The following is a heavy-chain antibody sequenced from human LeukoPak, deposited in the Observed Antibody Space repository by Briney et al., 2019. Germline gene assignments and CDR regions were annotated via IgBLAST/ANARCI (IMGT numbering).Heavy chain of an antibody. CDR1: GYSFTSYW. J-gene: IGHJ4*02. CDR3: ARLYNWNGEFDY. V-gene: IGHV5-51*01. Sequence: GESQKISYKGSGYSFTSYWIGWVRQMPGKGLGWMGINYPSDSDTRYSPSFQGQVTTSAAKSISTAYLQWSSLKASDTAMYYCARLYNWNGEFDYWGQGTLVTVSS. CDR2: NYPSDSDT. D-gene: IGHD1-1*01.